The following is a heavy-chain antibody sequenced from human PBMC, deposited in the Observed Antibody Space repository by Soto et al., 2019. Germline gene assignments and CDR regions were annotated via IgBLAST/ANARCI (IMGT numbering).Heavy chain of an antibody. V-gene: IGHV3-48*02. Sequence: EVQLVESGGGLVQPGGSLRLSCAASGFTFSSYRMNWVRQAPGKGLEWLSYISTGSSAIYYADSVKGRFTISRDNAKNSLYLQINSLRDEDTAVYYCARSEGYTSGFDYWGQGTLVTVSS. CDR3: ARSEGYTSGFDY. J-gene: IGHJ4*02. CDR1: GFTFSSYR. CDR2: ISTGSSAI. D-gene: IGHD6-19*01.